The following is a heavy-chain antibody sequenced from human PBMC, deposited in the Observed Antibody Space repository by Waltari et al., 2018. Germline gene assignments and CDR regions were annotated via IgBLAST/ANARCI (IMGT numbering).Heavy chain of an antibody. CDR2: IIPILRTA. CDR1: GGTFSSYA. Sequence: QVQLVQSGAEVKKPGSSVKVSCKASGGTFSSYAISWVRQAPGQGLEWMGRIIPILRTANYAQKFQGRVTITEDKSTSTAYMELSSLRSEDTAVYYCARGYFDWLQKGPDYWGQGTLVTVSS. J-gene: IGHJ4*02. D-gene: IGHD3-9*01. V-gene: IGHV1-69*13. CDR3: ARGYFDWLQKGPDY.